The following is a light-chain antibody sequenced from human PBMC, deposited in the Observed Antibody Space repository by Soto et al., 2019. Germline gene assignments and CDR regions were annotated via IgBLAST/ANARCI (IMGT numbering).Light chain of an antibody. Sequence: EIVLTQSPGTLSLSPGESATLSCRASQYVSVRFLAWYQQKPGQAPRLLIYGASDRATGIPDRFTGSGSGTDFTLTINRLEPEDFAVYYCQQYGSLSWTFGQGTKVDIK. V-gene: IGKV3-20*01. CDR2: GAS. J-gene: IGKJ1*01. CDR3: QQYGSLSWT. CDR1: QYVSVRF.